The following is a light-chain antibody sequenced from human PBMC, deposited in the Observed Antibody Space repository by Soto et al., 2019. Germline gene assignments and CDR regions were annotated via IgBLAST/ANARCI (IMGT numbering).Light chain of an antibody. CDR2: GAS. CDR1: QSVSSSF. CDR3: QQFGSSPPALT. J-gene: IGKJ4*01. V-gene: IGKV3-20*01. Sequence: EIVLTQSPGTLPSSPGERATLSCRASQSVSSSFLTWYQQKPGQAPRLLIYGASTRATGIPDRFSGSGSGTDFTLTISRLEPEDFAVYYCQQFGSSPPALTFGGGTKVEIK.